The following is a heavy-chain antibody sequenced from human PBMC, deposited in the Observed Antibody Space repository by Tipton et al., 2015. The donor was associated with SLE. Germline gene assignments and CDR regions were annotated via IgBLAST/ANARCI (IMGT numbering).Heavy chain of an antibody. CDR2: IYSGGNT. V-gene: IGHV3-53*04. J-gene: IGHJ2*01. CDR3: ARDTYELLSGDNWYVDL. Sequence: QLVQSGGGLVPPGGSLRLSCAASGFTVSSNYMNCVRQAPGKGLEWVSVIYSGGNTNYADSVKGRFTISRDISKNTLYLQMSSLRPDDTDVYFCARDTYELLSGDNWYVDLWCRGTLVTASS. CDR1: GFTVSSNY. D-gene: IGHD3-3*01.